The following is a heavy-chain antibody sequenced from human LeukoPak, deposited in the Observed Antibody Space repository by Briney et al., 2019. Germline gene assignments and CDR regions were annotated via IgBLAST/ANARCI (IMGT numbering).Heavy chain of an antibody. CDR2: IYHSGST. J-gene: IGHJ2*01. D-gene: IGHD2-15*01. CDR1: GYSISSGYY. V-gene: IGHV4-38-2*02. Sequence: SETLSLTCTVSGYSISSGYYWGWIRQPPGKGLEWIGSIYHSGSTYYNPSLKSRVTISVDTSKNQFSLKLSSVTAADTAMYYCASPRDVVVVVDATSGYFDLWGRGTLVTVSS. CDR3: ASPRDVVVVVDATSGYFDL.